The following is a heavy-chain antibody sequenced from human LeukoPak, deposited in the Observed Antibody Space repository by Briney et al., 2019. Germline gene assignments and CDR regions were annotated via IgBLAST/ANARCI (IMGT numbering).Heavy chain of an antibody. Sequence: GGSLRLSCAASGFTFTNYGMHWVRQAPGKGLGWVSGINHDGTRTYYADSVKGRFTTSRDNAKNTVDLQMNGLRAEDTTVYYCATVSEYWGQGTLVTVSS. CDR1: GFTFTNYG. CDR3: ATVSEY. J-gene: IGHJ4*02. CDR2: INHDGTRT. V-gene: IGHV3-74*01.